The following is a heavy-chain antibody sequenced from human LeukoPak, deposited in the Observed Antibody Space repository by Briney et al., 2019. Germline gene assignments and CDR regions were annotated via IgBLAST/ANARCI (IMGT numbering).Heavy chain of an antibody. J-gene: IGHJ4*02. Sequence: GGSLRLSCEGSGFPFASYVMSWVRQAPGKGLEWVSGISGSGDDTYYAASVKGRFIVSRDTSKNTLYLQMNSLRAEDTAVYYCAKDPLNTLMVSPTFDYWGQGTLVTVSS. CDR3: AKDPLNTLMVSPTFDY. V-gene: IGHV3-23*01. D-gene: IGHD5-18*01. CDR2: ISGSGDDT. CDR1: GFPFASYV.